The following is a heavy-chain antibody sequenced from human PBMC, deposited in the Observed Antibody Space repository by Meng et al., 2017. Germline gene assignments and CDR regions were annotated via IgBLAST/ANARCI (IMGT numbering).Heavy chain of an antibody. CDR2: INPNTGNP. V-gene: IGHV7-4-1*02. Sequence: QVQLVQSGSEFKKPGASVEVSCKASGYTFTSYAMNWVRQAPGQGLEWMGWINPNTGNPTYAQGFTGRFVFSLDTSVSTAYLQISSLKAEDTAVYYCARSDFDSSGYLYYFDYWGPGTLVTVSS. D-gene: IGHD3-22*01. CDR1: GYTFTSYA. CDR3: ARSDFDSSGYLYYFDY. J-gene: IGHJ4*02.